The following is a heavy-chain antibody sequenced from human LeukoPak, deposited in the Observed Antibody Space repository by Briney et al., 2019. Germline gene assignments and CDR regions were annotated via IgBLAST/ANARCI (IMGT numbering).Heavy chain of an antibody. Sequence: SETLSLTCTVSGGSISSSSYYWGWIRQPPGKGLEWIGEINHSGSTNYNPSLKSRVTISVDTSKNQFSLKLSSVTAADTAVYYCARRPWIQLWAYFDYWGQGTLVAVSS. J-gene: IGHJ4*02. CDR1: GGSISSSSYY. V-gene: IGHV4-39*07. CDR2: INHSGST. D-gene: IGHD5-18*01. CDR3: ARRPWIQLWAYFDY.